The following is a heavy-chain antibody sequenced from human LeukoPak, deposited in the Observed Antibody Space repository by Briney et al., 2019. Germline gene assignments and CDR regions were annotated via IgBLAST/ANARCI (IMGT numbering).Heavy chain of an antibody. V-gene: IGHV4-61*10. CDR2: IYYSGST. CDR1: GGSISSGTYY. CDR3: ARDMVSSGSYYYYYGMDV. J-gene: IGHJ6*02. D-gene: IGHD1-26*01. Sequence: PSQTLSLTCTVSGGSISSGTYYWSWVRQPAGKGLEWIGYIYYSGSTNYNPSLKSRVTISVDTSKNQFSLKLSSVTAADTAVYYCARDMVSSGSYYYYYGMDVWGQGTTVTVSS.